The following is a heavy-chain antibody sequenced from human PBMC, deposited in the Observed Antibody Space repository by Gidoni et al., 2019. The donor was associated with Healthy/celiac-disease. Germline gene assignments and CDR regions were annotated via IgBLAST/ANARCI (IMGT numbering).Heavy chain of an antibody. V-gene: IGHV4-31*03. Sequence: QVQLQESGPALLKPSQTLSLTCSVSGCSIISGGYYWIWIRQHPGKGMEWIGYIYYSGSTYYNPSLKSRVTISVDTSKNQFSLKLSSVTAADTAVYYCASAPGYTVTEESAGFDYWGQGTLVTVSS. CDR1: GCSIISGGYY. D-gene: IGHD4-17*01. CDR3: ASAPGYTVTEESAGFDY. CDR2: IYYSGST. J-gene: IGHJ4*02.